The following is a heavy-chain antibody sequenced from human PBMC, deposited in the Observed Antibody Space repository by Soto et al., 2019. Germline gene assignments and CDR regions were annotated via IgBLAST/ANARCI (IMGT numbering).Heavy chain of an antibody. CDR2: IYHSGST. CDR1: SGSISSSNW. D-gene: IGHD6-19*01. CDR3: AREGSGWPHDAFDI. J-gene: IGHJ3*02. V-gene: IGHV4-4*02. Sequence: SETLSLTCAVSSGSISSSNWWSWVRQPPGKGLEWIGEIYHSGSTNYNPSLKSRVTISVDKSKNQLSLKLSSVTAAGTAVYYCAREGSGWPHDAFDIWGQGTMVTVSS.